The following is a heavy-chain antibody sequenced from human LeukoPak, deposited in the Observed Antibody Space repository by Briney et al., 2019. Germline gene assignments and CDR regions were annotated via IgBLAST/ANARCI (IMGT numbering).Heavy chain of an antibody. CDR1: GGSISGYY. Sequence: SETLSLTCTVSGGSISGYYWSCLRQPPGKGLEWIGYIYYSGSTTYNPSLKSRVTISVDTSKNQFSLKLSSVTAADTAVYYCARGDGSGWFGDYWGQGTLVTVSS. CDR2: IYYSGST. J-gene: IGHJ4*02. V-gene: IGHV4-59*12. CDR3: ARGDGSGWFGDY. D-gene: IGHD6-19*01.